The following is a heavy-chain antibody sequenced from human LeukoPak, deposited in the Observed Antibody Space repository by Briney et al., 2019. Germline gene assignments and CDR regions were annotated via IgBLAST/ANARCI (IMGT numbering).Heavy chain of an antibody. CDR1: GFTFSSYE. Sequence: PGGSLRLSCAASGFTFSSYEMNWVRQAPGKGLEWVSYISSSGSAIYFADSVKGRFTISRDNAKNSLYLQMNSLGAEDTAVYYCARDSSGILLHWGQGTPVTVSS. D-gene: IGHD3-22*01. CDR2: ISSSGSAI. V-gene: IGHV3-48*03. J-gene: IGHJ4*02. CDR3: ARDSSGILLH.